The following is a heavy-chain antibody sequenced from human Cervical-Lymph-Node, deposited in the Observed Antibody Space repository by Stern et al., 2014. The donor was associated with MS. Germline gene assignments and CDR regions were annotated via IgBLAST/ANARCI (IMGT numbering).Heavy chain of an antibody. CDR2: LDWDDDK. CDR3: ARIRRTGTTSAFDI. CDR1: GFSLSTCGMC. V-gene: IGHV2-70*01. Sequence: SGPALVKPTQTLTLTCTFSGFSLSTCGMCVSWNRQPPGKALEWLAPLDWDDDKYYSTSLKTRLTISKDTSKNQVVLTMTNMDPVDTATYYCARIRRTGTTSAFDIWGQGTMVTVSS. D-gene: IGHD1-7*01. J-gene: IGHJ3*02.